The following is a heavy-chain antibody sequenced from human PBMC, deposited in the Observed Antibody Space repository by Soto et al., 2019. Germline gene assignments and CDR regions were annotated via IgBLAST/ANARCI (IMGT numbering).Heavy chain of an antibody. CDR3: ATIVGANDY. D-gene: IGHD1-26*01. J-gene: IGHJ4*02. V-gene: IGHV4-4*02. CDR1: DDSTRSRYW. CDR2: VNQSGTS. Sequence: SETLSLTCGVFDDSTRSRYWWTWLRRPPGRGLEWIGEVNQSGTSNYNPSLKSRVSISIDNSKNHFSLTMTSVTAADTAVYYCATIVGANDYWGQGALVNVSS.